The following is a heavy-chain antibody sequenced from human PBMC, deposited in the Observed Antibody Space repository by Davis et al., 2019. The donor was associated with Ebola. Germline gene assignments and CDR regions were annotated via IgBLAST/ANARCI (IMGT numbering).Heavy chain of an antibody. CDR2: LSDSGYEL. CDR1: GFTFNTIF. D-gene: IGHD1-1*01. V-gene: IGHV3-23*01. Sequence: GESLKISCAASGFTFNTIFMSFYRQAPGKGLEWVSALSDSGYELRYADSVRGRFTISRDNSKNTVYLQMNSLRADDMAIYYCATYVQRGPDDWGRGTFVTVSS. J-gene: IGHJ4*02. CDR3: ATYVQRGPDD.